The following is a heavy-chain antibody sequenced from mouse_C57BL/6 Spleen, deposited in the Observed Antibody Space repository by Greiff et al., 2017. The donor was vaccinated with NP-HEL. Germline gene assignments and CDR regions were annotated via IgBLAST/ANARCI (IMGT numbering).Heavy chain of an antibody. CDR2: LNPGSGGT. D-gene: IGHD2-3*01. J-gene: IGHJ4*01. CDR1: GYAFTNYL. CDR3: ATSDGYLYAMDY. Sequence: QVQLQQSGAELVRPGTSVKVSCKPSGYAFTNYLIERVKQRPGQGLEWIGELNPGSGGTNYNEKFKGKATLTADKSSSPAYMQLNSLTSEDSAVYFCATSDGYLYAMDYWSQGTSVTVSS. V-gene: IGHV1-54*01.